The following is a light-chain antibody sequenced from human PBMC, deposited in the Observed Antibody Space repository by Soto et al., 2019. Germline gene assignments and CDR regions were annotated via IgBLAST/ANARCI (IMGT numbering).Light chain of an antibody. J-gene: IGKJ4*01. CDR1: QSVSNNY. V-gene: IGKV3-20*01. Sequence: EIVLTQSPGTLSVSPGERVTLSCRASQSVSNNYLAWYVQKPGQAPRLLIDGASSRATGIPDRFSGSGFGTDFTLTISRREPEDFAVYFCQQYGRAPLTFGGGTKVEIK. CDR2: GAS. CDR3: QQYGRAPLT.